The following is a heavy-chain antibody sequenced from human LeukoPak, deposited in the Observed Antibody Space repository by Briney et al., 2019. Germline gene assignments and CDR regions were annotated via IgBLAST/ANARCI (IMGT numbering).Heavy chain of an antibody. CDR3: VREAGYFAGVCLKSNWFDP. D-gene: IGHD2-15*01. CDR1: GFPLSNHA. CDR2: ISNGNT. V-gene: IGHV3-23*01. J-gene: IGHJ5*02. Sequence: PGGSLRLSRAASGFPLSNHAMSWVRQPPGKGLEWVAAISNGNTYYADSVRGRFAISRDDSKNMVYLQMNSLRDEDTALYYCVREAGYFAGVCLKSNWFDPWGQGTLVTASS.